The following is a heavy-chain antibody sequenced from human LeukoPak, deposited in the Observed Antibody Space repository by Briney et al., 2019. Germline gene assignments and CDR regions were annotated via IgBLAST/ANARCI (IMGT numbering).Heavy chain of an antibody. D-gene: IGHD2/OR15-2a*01. Sequence: GGSLRLSCAVSGSTFSSYAMSWVRQAPEKGLEWVSIISGSGGSTYYADSVKGRFTISRDNSKNTLYLQMNSLRAEDTAVYYCARRYYGLLDYWGQGTLVTVSS. CDR3: ARRYYGLLDY. V-gene: IGHV3-23*01. CDR1: GSTFSSYA. CDR2: ISGSGGST. J-gene: IGHJ4*02.